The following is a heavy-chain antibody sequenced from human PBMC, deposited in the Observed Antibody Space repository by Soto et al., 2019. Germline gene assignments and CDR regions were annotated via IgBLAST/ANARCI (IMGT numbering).Heavy chain of an antibody. CDR2: ISSSSSTI. J-gene: IGHJ5*02. CDR1: GFTFSSYG. Sequence: EVQLVGSGGGLVQPGGSLRLSCAASGFTFSSYGMNWVRQAPGKGLEWVSYISSSSSTIYYADSVKGRFTISRDNAKNSLYLQMNSLRAEDTAVYYCARHPERIAQIGWFDPWGQGTLVTVSS. V-gene: IGHV3-48*01. CDR3: ARHPERIAQIGWFDP. D-gene: IGHD6-13*01.